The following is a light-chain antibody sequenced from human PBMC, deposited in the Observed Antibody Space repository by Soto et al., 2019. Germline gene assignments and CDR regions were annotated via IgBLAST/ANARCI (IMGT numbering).Light chain of an antibody. CDR2: LNSDGSH. J-gene: IGLJ2*01. CDR3: QTWGTGK. CDR1: SGHSSYA. Sequence: QLVLTQSPSASASLGASVKLTCTLSSGHSSYAIAWHQQQPEKGPRYLMKLNSDGSHSKGDGIPDRFSGSSSGAERYLTISSFQSEDEADYYCQTWGTGKVGGGTKLTVL. V-gene: IGLV4-69*01.